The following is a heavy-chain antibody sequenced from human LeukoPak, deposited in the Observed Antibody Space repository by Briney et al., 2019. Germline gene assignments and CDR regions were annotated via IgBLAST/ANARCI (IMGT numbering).Heavy chain of an antibody. V-gene: IGHV3-23*01. CDR2: ISGSGGST. CDR3: AKDRRAVTAMVSLIDY. CDR1: GFTFSSYA. Sequence: GGSLRLSCAASGFTFSSYAMSWVRQAPGKGLEWVSAISGSGGSTYYADSVKGRFTISRDNSKNTLYLQMNSLRAEDTAVYYCAKDRRAVTAMVSLIDYWGQGTLVTVSS. D-gene: IGHD5-18*01. J-gene: IGHJ4*02.